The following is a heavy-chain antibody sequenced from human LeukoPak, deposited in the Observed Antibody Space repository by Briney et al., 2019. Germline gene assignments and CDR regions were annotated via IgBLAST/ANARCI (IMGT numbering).Heavy chain of an antibody. Sequence: GGSLRLSCVASGFTFSNYWIHWVRQAPGKGLVWVSRTNTDGSSTSYADSVKGRFTVSRDNAKNTVYLQMNSLRAEDTALYYCARDSSKLSKWGQGTLVTVSS. J-gene: IGHJ4*02. CDR1: GFTFSNYW. V-gene: IGHV3-74*01. CDR2: TNTDGSST. CDR3: ARDSSKLSK. D-gene: IGHD2-2*01.